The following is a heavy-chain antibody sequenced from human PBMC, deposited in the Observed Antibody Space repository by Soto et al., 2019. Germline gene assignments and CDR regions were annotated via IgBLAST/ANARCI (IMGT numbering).Heavy chain of an antibody. D-gene: IGHD3-22*01. V-gene: IGHV1-58*01. CDR2: IVVGSGNT. Sequence: QMQLVQSGPEVKKPGTSVKVSCKASGFTFTSSAVQWVRQARGQRLEWIGWIVVGSGNTNYAQKFQERVTITRDMSTSTAYMELGSLRSEDTAVYYCAADSGGSGYYSIFDYWGQGTLVTVSS. CDR1: GFTFTSSA. CDR3: AADSGGSGYYSIFDY. J-gene: IGHJ4*02.